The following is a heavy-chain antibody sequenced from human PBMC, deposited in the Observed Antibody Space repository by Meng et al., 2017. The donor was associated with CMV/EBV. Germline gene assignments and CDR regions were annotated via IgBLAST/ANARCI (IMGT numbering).Heavy chain of an antibody. Sequence: GESLKISCAASGFTFSSYAMSWVRQAPGKGLEWVSAISGSGGSTYYADSVKGRFTISRDNSKNTLYLQMNSLRAEDTAVYYCAKERKAYYDILTADYGMDVWGQGTTVTASS. J-gene: IGHJ6*02. D-gene: IGHD3-9*01. CDR1: GFTFSSYA. CDR2: ISGSGGST. V-gene: IGHV3-23*01. CDR3: AKERKAYYDILTADYGMDV.